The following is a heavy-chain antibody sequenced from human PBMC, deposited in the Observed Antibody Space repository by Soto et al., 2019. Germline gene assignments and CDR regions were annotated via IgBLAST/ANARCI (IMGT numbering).Heavy chain of an antibody. D-gene: IGHD5-12*01. CDR3: ASLRRSRDGYKWGGYYYYGMDV. J-gene: IGHJ6*02. CDR1: GGTFISYA. V-gene: IGHV1-69*13. CDR2: IIPICGTA. Sequence: SVKVSCKASGGTFISYAISWVRQAPGQGLEWMGGIIPICGTANYAQKFQGRVTITADESTSTAYMELSSLRSEDTAVYYCASLRRSRDGYKWGGYYYYGMDVWGQGTTVTVSS.